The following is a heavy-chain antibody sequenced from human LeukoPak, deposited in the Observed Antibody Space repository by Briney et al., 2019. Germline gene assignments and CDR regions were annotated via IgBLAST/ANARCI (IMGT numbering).Heavy chain of an antibody. CDR2: INPNSGGT. CDR3: ARCSVATISYYYYYYMDV. Sequence: ASVKVSCKASGYTFTGYYMHWVRQAPGQGLEWMGWINPNSGGTNYAQKFQGRVTMTRDTSISTAYMELSRLRSDDTAVYYCARCSVATISYYYYYYMDVWGKGTTVTVSS. D-gene: IGHD5-12*01. CDR1: GYTFTGYY. J-gene: IGHJ6*03. V-gene: IGHV1-2*02.